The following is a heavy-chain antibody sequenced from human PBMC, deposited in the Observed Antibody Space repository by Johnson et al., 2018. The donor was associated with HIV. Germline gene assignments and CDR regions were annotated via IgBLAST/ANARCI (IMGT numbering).Heavy chain of an antibody. J-gene: IGHJ3*02. D-gene: IGHD3-10*01. CDR3: AKDRIMVRGVIGAFDI. CDR2: ISGSGYRT. CDR1: GFTFSSYG. V-gene: IGHV3-NL1*01. Sequence: QVQLVESGGGVVQPGRSLRLSCAASGFTFSSYGMHWVRQAPGKGLEWVSPISGSGYRTYYADSVKGRITIPRDNSKKTLYLQMNSLRAEDTAVYYCAKDRIMVRGVIGAFDIWGQGTMVTVSS.